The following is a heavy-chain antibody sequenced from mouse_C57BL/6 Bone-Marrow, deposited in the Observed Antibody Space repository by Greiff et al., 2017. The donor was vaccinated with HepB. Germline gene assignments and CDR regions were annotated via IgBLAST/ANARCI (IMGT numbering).Heavy chain of an antibody. CDR3: ARGDSDDYFDY. CDR1: GYAFSSSW. Sequence: QVQLKESGPELVKPGASVKISCKASGYAFSSSWMNWVKQRPGKGLEWIGRIYPGDGDTNYNGKFKGKATLTADKSSSTAYMQLSSLTSEDSAVYFCARGDSDDYFDYWGQGTTLTVSS. CDR2: IYPGDGDT. V-gene: IGHV1-82*01. D-gene: IGHD3-1*01. J-gene: IGHJ2*01.